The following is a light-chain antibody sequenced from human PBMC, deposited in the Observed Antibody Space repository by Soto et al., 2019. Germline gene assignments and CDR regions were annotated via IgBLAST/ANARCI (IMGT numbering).Light chain of an antibody. Sequence: EIVMTQSPATLSVSPGERATFSCRASQSINSNLAWYQQKPGQTPRLLIYGASTSATGIPARFSRSGSGTEFTLTISSLQSEDFAVYYCQHYNNWPQTFGQGTKVEIK. CDR2: GAS. CDR1: QSINSN. J-gene: IGKJ1*01. CDR3: QHYNNWPQT. V-gene: IGKV3-15*01.